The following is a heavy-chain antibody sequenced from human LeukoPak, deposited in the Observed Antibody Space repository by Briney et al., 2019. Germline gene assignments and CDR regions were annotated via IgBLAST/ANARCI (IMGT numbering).Heavy chain of an antibody. CDR3: ARERGYATYYFDY. D-gene: IGHD5-18*01. CDR2: ISAYNGNT. V-gene: IGHV1-18*04. J-gene: IGHJ4*02. Sequence: ASVKVSCKASGYTFTSNYIHWVRQVPGQGLEWMGWISAYNGNTNYAQKLQGRVTMTTDTSTSTAYMELRSLRSDDTAVYYCARERGYATYYFDYWGQGTLVTVSS. CDR1: GYTFTSNY.